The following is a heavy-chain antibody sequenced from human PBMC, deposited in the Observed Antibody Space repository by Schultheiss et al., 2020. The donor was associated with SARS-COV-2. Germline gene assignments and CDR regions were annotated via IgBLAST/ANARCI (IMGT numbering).Heavy chain of an antibody. CDR3: AKTPSIVVVPAAIRNYYYYGMDV. CDR2: ISYTGST. CDR1: GGGISSYY. V-gene: IGHV4-59*12. D-gene: IGHD2-2*02. J-gene: IGHJ6*02. Sequence: SQTLSLTCTVSGGGISSYYWSWIRQPPGKGLEWIGYISYTGSTNYNPSLKSRVTISVDKSKNQFSLKLSSVTAADTAVYYCAKTPSIVVVPAAIRNYYYYGMDVWGQGTTVTVSS.